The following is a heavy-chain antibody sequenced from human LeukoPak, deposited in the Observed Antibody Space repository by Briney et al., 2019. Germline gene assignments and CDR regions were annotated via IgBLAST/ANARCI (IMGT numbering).Heavy chain of an antibody. J-gene: IGHJ6*02. CDR1: GGTFSSYA. D-gene: IGHD3-22*01. V-gene: IGHV1-69*13. Sequence: ASVKVSCKASGGTFSSYAISWVRQAPGQGLEWMGGIIPIFGTANYAQKFQGRVTITADESTGTAYMELSSLRSEDTAVYYCARDDSSSYYYYGMDVWGQGTTVTVSS. CDR2: IIPIFGTA. CDR3: ARDDSSSYYYYGMDV.